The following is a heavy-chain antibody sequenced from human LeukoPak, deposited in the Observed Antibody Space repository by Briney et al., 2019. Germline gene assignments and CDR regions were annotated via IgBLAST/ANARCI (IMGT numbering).Heavy chain of an antibody. J-gene: IGHJ4*02. CDR3: ARDMYYYDSSGYSN. CDR1: GYNFISYG. V-gene: IGHV1-18*01. D-gene: IGHD3-22*01. CDR2: ISAYNGNT. Sequence: GASVKASCKASGYNFISYGISWVRQAPGQGLEWMGWISAYNGNTNYAQKLQGRVTMTTDTSTSTAYMELRSLRSDDTAVYYCARDMYYYDSSGYSNWGQGTLVTVSS.